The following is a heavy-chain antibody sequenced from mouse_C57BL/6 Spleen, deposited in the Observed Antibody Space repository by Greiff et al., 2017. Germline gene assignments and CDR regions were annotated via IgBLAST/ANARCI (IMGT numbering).Heavy chain of an antibody. V-gene: IGHV1-52*01. J-gene: IGHJ2*01. CDR3: AREGTNWDGDY. CDR1: GYTFTSYW. CDR2: IDPSDSET. Sequence: QVQLKQPGAELVRPGSSVKLSCKASGYTFTSYWLPWVKQRPIQGLAWIGNIDPSDSETHYNQKFKDKATLTVDKSSSTASMQLSSLTSEDSAVYYCAREGTNWDGDYWGQGTTLTVSS. D-gene: IGHD4-1*01.